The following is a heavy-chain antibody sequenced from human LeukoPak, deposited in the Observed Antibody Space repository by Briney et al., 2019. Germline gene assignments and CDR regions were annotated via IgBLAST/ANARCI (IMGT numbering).Heavy chain of an antibody. CDR3: ARGRGVAARRGFDI. D-gene: IGHD6-6*01. CDR1: GESFSNHY. CDR2: VEHRGNT. V-gene: IGHV4-34*01. Sequence: SETLSLSCVVNGESFSNHYWTWIRQSPGKGLEWIGEVEHRGNTNYNPSLKSRVTISVDTSKNEFSLKLKSVTAADTAVFYCARGRGVAARRGFDIWGQGTLVFVAS. J-gene: IGHJ4*02.